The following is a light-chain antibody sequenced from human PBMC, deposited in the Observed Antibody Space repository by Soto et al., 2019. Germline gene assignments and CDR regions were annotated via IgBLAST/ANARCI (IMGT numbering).Light chain of an antibody. CDR2: DAS. CDR3: QQYDSYSSGP. V-gene: IGKV1-5*01. J-gene: IGKJ1*01. Sequence: DLQMTHSPSTLSASVVDRVTITCRASQIVRSWLAWYQQKPGKAPKVLIFDASSLKTGVPSRFSGSGSGTEFTLTISNLQPDDFATYYCQQYDSYSSGPFGQGTKVDIK. CDR1: QIVRSW.